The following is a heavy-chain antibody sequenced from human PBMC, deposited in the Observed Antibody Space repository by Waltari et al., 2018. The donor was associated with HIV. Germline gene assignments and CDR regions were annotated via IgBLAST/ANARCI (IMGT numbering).Heavy chain of an antibody. CDR1: GFPFSNYG. CDR3: VKEHQYSHSWYSYYGMDV. Sequence: EVQVLESGGALVQPGGSLRLSRAASGFPFSNYGMSWVRQAPGKGLEWVSTISGSGGSTYYADSVKGRFTVSRDNSKNTLYLQMNSLRAEDTAVYFCVKEHQYSHSWYSYYGMDVWGQGTTVTVSS. CDR2: ISGSGGST. D-gene: IGHD6-13*01. V-gene: IGHV3-23*01. J-gene: IGHJ6*02.